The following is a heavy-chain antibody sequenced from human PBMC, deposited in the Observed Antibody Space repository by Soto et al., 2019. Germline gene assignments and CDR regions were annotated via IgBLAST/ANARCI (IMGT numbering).Heavy chain of an antibody. D-gene: IGHD2-21*01. J-gene: IGHJ2*01. CDR2: ISGGGDAT. CDR1: GFTFINYA. CDR3: ARKVVGSTSLPDYWYFDI. Sequence: EVQLLESGGDSVQPGGSVRLSCAGSGFTFINYAMNWVRQAPGKGLEWVSTISGGGDATFFADSVRGRFTFSRDNSKNTVTLQMNSLGVDDTAVYYCARKVVGSTSLPDYWYFDIWGRGTLVTVSS. V-gene: IGHV3-23*01.